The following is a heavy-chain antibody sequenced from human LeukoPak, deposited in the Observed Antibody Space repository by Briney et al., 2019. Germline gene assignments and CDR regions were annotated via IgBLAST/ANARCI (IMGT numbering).Heavy chain of an antibody. D-gene: IGHD2-2*02. CDR2: ISGSGGST. Sequence: GGSLRLSCAASGFTFSSYAMSWVRQAPGKGLEWVSAISGSGGSTYYAGSVKGRFTISRDNSKNTLYLQMNSLRAEDTAVYYCAKSVVPAAITFLSSADYWGQGTLVTVSS. J-gene: IGHJ4*02. CDR3: AKSVVPAAITFLSSADY. V-gene: IGHV3-23*01. CDR1: GFTFSSYA.